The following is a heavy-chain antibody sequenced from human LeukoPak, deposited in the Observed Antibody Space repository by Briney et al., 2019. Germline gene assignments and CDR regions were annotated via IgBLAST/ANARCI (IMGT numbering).Heavy chain of an antibody. V-gene: IGHV4-38-2*02. D-gene: IGHD3-10*01. CDR1: GYSISSGYY. Sequence: SETLSLTCTVSGYSISSGYYWGWIRQPPGKGLEWIGSIYHSGSTYYNPSLKSRVTISVDTSKNQFSLKLSSVTAADTAVYYCARYYYYGSGSSFDYWGQGTLVTVSS. J-gene: IGHJ4*02. CDR3: ARYYYYGSGSSFDY. CDR2: IYHSGST.